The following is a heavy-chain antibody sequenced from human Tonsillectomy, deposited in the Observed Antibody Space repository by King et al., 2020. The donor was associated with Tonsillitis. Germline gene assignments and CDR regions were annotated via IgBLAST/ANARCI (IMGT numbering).Heavy chain of an antibody. CDR3: ARGRHPTNWYFDL. CDR2: FSNRSGYT. CDR1: GFTFSDYF. J-gene: IGHJ2*01. V-gene: IGHV3-11*06. Sequence: VQLVESGGGLVKPGGSLRLSCAASGFTFSDYFMNWIRQAPGKGLEWISYFSNRSGYTSYADSVKGRFTISRDNAKNSLYLQLNSLRAEDTAVYYCARGRHPTNWYFDLWGRGTLVTVSS. D-gene: IGHD4-11*01.